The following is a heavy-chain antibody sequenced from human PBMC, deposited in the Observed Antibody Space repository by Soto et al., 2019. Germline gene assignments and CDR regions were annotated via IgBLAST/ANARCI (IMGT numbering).Heavy chain of an antibody. CDR2: ISYTGTT. D-gene: IGHD2-15*01. J-gene: IGHJ4*02. V-gene: IGHV4-39*01. CDR3: ARLVVVAPVANV. Sequence: KASETLSLTCSVSFASFSSNSYHWGWIRQPPGKGLEWIGSISYTGTTYYSPSLKSRVTISADTSKKQFSLKLDSATAADTAVYYCARLVVVAPVANVWGQGTLVTVS. CDR1: FASFSSNSYH.